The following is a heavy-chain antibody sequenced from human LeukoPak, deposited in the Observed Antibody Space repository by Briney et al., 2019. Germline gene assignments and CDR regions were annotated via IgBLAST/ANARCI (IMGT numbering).Heavy chain of an antibody. J-gene: IGHJ2*01. CDR1: GFTFSSYA. Sequence: GGSLRLSCAASGFTFSSYAMSWVRQAPGKGLEWVSGITGSSTWTYYADSVRGRFTISRDNSKNTHHLQMNNLTADDTAIYYCARELVSLGTGYFDLWGRGTLVTVSS. CDR2: ITGSSTWT. CDR3: ARELVSLGTGYFDL. V-gene: IGHV3-23*01. D-gene: IGHD7-27*01.